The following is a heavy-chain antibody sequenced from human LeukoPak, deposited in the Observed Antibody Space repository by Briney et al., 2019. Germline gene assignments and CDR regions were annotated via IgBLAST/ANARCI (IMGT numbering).Heavy chain of an antibody. Sequence: PGGSLRLSCAASGLTVSSNYMSWVRQAPGKGLEWVSVIYSGGSTYYADSVKGRFTISRDNSKNTLYLQMNSLRAEDTAVYYCAREGAHAHGEYAHYDAFDIWGQGTMVTVSS. J-gene: IGHJ3*02. CDR2: IYSGGST. CDR1: GLTVSSNY. CDR3: AREGAHAHGEYAHYDAFDI. D-gene: IGHD3-10*01. V-gene: IGHV3-53*01.